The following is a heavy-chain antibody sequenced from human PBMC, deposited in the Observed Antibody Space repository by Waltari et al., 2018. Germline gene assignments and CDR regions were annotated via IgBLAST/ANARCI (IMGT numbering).Heavy chain of an antibody. V-gene: IGHV3-48*01. CDR1: GFSFSDYS. CDR2: ISGDSSSI. CDR3: AGPVVTYTLYGLDV. Sequence: EVQLLESGGGLAQPGGSLRLSCVGSGFSFSDYSMNWVRQAPGKGLEWCAYISGDSSSIAYAASVKGRFTISRSNARKSVHLQMSSLRAEDTAVYFCAGPVVTYTLYGLDVWGQGTTVTVSS. J-gene: IGHJ6*02. D-gene: IGHD2-21*02.